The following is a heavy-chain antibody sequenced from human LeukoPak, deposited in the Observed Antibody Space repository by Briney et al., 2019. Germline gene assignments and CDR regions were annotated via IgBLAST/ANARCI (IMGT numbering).Heavy chain of an antibody. V-gene: IGHV1-69*01. CDR1: GGTFSSYA. Sequence: SVKVSCKASGGTFSSYAISWVRQAPGQGLERMGGIIPIFGTANYAQKFQGRVTITADESTSTAYMELSSLRSEDTAVYYCARDGYCSSTSCKGFDYWGQGTLVTVSS. CDR2: IIPIFGTA. D-gene: IGHD2-2*03. CDR3: ARDGYCSSTSCKGFDY. J-gene: IGHJ4*02.